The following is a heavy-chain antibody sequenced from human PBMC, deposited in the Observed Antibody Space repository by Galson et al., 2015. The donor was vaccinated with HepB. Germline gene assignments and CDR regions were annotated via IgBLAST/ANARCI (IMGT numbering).Heavy chain of an antibody. CDR3: ARGKGIGY. CDR1: GFIFSGYW. V-gene: IGHV3-7*03. CDR2: IKQDGSEK. J-gene: IGHJ4*02. Sequence: SLRLSCAASGFIFSGYWMTWVRQAPGKGLEWVANIKQDGSEKYYVDSVKGRFTISRDNAKNSLYLQMNSLRAEDTAVYYCARGKGIGYWGQGTLVTVSS.